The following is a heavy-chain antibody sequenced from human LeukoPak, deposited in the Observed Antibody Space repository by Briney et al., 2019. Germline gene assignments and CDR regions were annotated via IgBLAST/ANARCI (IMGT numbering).Heavy chain of an antibody. J-gene: IGHJ3*02. Sequence: PEGPLRLSCAASGFTFSSYGMHWVRQAPGKGLEWLAVIWYDGSNKYYADSVKGRFTISRDNSKNTLYLQMNSLRAEDTAVYYCAKEWGYEWELLSFAFDIWGPGTMVTVSS. CDR2: IWYDGSNK. D-gene: IGHD1-26*01. CDR1: GFTFSSYG. CDR3: AKEWGYEWELLSFAFDI. V-gene: IGHV3-33*06.